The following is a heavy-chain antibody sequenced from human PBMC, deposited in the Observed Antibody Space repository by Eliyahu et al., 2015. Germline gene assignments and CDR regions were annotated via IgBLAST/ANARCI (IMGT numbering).Heavy chain of an antibody. CDR3: ARGPTILARGTQYDWFDP. D-gene: IGHD5-12*01. V-gene: IGHV1-69*02. CDR1: GGTFSSYT. Sequence: QVQLVQSGAEVKKPGSSVKVSCKASGGTFSSYTISWVRQAPGQGLEWMGRIIPILGIANYAQKFQGRVTITADKSTSTAYMELSSLRSEDTAVYYCARGPTILARGTQYDWFDPWGQGTLVTVSS. CDR2: IIPILGIA. J-gene: IGHJ5*02.